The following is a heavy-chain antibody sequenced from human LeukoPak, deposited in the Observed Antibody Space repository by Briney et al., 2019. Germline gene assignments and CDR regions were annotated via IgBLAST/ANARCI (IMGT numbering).Heavy chain of an antibody. CDR1: GGTFSSYA. J-gene: IGHJ4*02. CDR2: IIPIFGTA. CDR3: AREFPAASPAVDH. V-gene: IGHV1-69*13. D-gene: IGHD2-2*01. Sequence: SVKVSCKASGGTFSSYAISWVRQAPGQGLEWMGGIIPIFGTASYAQKFQGRVTITADESTSTAYMELSSLRSEDTAVYYCAREFPAASPAVDHWGQGTLVTVSS.